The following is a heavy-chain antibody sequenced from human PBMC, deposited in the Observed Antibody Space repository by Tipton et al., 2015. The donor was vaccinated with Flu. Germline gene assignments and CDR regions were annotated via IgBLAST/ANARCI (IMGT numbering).Heavy chain of an antibody. V-gene: IGHV4-4*08. J-gene: IGHJ5*02. CDR3: ARDYGDYNWFDP. D-gene: IGHD4-17*01. CDR2: IYASGST. Sequence: TLSLTCTVSGDSMRRDYFWGWIRQAPGKGLEWIGRIYASGSTNYNPSLKSRVTMSLDTSKNEFSLKLSSVIAADTAVYYCARDYGDYNWFDPWGQGTLVTVSS. CDR1: GDSMRRDYF.